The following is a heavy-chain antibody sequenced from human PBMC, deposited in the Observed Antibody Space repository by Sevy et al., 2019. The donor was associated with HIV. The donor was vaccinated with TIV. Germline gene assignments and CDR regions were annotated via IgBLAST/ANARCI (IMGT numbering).Heavy chain of an antibody. CDR2: ISWNSGSI. V-gene: IGHV3-9*01. Sequence: GGSLRLSCAASGFTFDDYAMHWVRQAPGKGLEWVSGISWNSGSIGYAASVKGRFTISRDNAKNSLYLQMNSLRAEDTALYYCAKDIPPYYDSSGYPYDAFDIWGQGTMVTVSS. D-gene: IGHD3-22*01. J-gene: IGHJ3*02. CDR1: GFTFDDYA. CDR3: AKDIPPYYDSSGYPYDAFDI.